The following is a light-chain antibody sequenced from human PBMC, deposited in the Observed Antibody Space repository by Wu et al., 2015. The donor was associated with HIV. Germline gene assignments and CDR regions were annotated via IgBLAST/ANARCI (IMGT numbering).Light chain of an antibody. J-gene: IGKJ1*01. CDR1: QSISSW. CDR2: KAS. Sequence: DIQMTQSPSTLSASVGDRVTITCRANQSISSWLAWYQQKPGTAPKLLIYKASSLESGVPSRFSGSGSGTEFTLTISSLQPDDFATYYCQQYKSYPWTFGQGTKVEIK. CDR3: QQYKSYPWT. V-gene: IGKV1-5*03.